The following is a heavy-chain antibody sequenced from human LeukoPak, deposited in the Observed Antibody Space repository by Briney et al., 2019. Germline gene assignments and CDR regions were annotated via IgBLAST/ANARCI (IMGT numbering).Heavy chain of an antibody. CDR1: GFTFSSYG. CDR2: IRYDGSNK. V-gene: IGHV3-30*02. CDR3: ANSKVPREDCSATSCYAGFGAFDI. J-gene: IGHJ3*02. Sequence: PGGSLRLSCAASGFTFSSYGMHWVRQAPGKGLEWVAFIRYDGSNKYYADSVKGRFTISRDNSKNTLYLQMNSLRTEDTAVYYCANSKVPREDCSATSCYAGFGAFDIWGQGTMVTVSS. D-gene: IGHD2-2*01.